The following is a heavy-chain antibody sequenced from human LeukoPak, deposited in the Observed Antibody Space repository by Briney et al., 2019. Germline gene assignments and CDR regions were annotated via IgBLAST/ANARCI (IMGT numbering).Heavy chain of an antibody. D-gene: IGHD2-8*02. CDR3: AKGASRDGGVSGA. CDR1: GFTFDDYA. J-gene: IGHJ5*02. V-gene: IGHV3-9*01. Sequence: GGSLRLSCAASGFTFDDYAMHWVRQAPGKGLEWVSGMRWNSASIGYADSAKGRFTISRDNAKNSLYLQMSSLRAEDTALYYCAKGASRDGGVSGAWGQGTLVTVSS. CDR2: MRWNSASI.